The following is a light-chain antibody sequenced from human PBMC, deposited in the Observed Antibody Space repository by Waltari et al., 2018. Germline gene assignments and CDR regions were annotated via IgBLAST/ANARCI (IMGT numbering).Light chain of an antibody. J-gene: IGKJ1*01. V-gene: IGKV3-15*01. CDR2: GAS. CDR1: QTVTSN. Sequence: TLSCRASQTVTSNLAWYQHHPGQAPRLLISGASTRAAGIPDRFSASGSGTEFTLTISNLQSEDFALYFCHQYNNWPGTFGQGTTVEIK. CDR3: HQYNNWPGT.